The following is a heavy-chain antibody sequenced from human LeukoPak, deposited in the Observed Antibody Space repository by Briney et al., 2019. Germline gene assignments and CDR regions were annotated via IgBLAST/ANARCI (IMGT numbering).Heavy chain of an antibody. J-gene: IGHJ6*03. D-gene: IGHD3-22*01. CDR3: TRPTYYYDSSGYYSLLDYYYYMDV. CDR2: IRSKANSYAT. V-gene: IGHV3-73*01. Sequence: GGSLRLSCAASGFTFSGSAMHWVRQASGKGLEWVGRIRSKANSYATAYAASVKGRFTISRDDSKNTAYLQMNSLKTEDTAVYYCTRPTYYYDSSGYYSLLDYYYYMDVWGKGTTVTVSS. CDR1: GFTFSGSA.